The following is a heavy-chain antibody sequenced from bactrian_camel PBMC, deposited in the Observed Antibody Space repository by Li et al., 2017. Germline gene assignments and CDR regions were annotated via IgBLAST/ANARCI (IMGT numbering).Heavy chain of an antibody. D-gene: IGHD5*01. CDR2: IESDGST. V-gene: IGHV3S9*01. Sequence: VQLVESGGGSVQAGGSLRLSCAVSGYTLSSICMGWFRQIPDKEREGVAGIESDGSTSYADSVKGRFTISKDNAKSTLYLQMNSLKTEDTAVYYCATEAGQLARKKTGRGTQVTVS. CDR1: GYTLSSIC. J-gene: IGHJ4*01.